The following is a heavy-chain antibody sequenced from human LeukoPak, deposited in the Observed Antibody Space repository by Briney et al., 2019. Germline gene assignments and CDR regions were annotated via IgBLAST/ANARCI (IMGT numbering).Heavy chain of an antibody. CDR2: ITSSGSTI. Sequence: PGGSLRLSCAASGFTFSSSWMAWVRQAPGKGLEWVSYITSSGSTIYYADSVKGRFTISRDSAKNSLYLQMNSLRAEDTAVYYCARWLRGIAEEDGMDVWGQGTTVTVSS. J-gene: IGHJ6*02. CDR1: GFTFSSSW. V-gene: IGHV3-48*03. CDR3: ARWLRGIAEEDGMDV. D-gene: IGHD6-13*01.